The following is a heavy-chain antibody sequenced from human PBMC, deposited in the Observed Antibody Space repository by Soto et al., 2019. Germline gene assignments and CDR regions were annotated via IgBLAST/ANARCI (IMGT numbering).Heavy chain of an antibody. V-gene: IGHV4-59*01. CDR1: GGSLSSYY. CDR3: ARAWGFYCDN. J-gene: IGHJ4*02. D-gene: IGHD1-26*01. CDR2: IYYSGST. Sequence: QVQLQESGPGLVKPSETLSLTCTVSGGSLSSYYWSWIRQPPGKGLEWIGYIYYSGSTNYNPSLKSRVTISVDTSKNQFSLKLSSVTAADTAVYYCARAWGFYCDNWGQGTLVTVSS.